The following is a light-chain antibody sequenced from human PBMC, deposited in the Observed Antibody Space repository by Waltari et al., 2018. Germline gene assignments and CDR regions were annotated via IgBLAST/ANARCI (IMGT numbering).Light chain of an antibody. V-gene: IGKV1-27*01. J-gene: IGKJ3*01. Sequence: DIQMTQSPSSLSASVGDRVTITCRASQGISNYLGWYQQKPGKVPKVLIYAASSLQSGVPSRFSGRGSGTDFTLTIISLQPEDVATYYCQKYNGAPAFVPGTKVDIK. CDR2: AAS. CDR1: QGISNY. CDR3: QKYNGAPA.